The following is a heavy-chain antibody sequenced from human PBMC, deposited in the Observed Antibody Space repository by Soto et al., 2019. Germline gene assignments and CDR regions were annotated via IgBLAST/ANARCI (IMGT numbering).Heavy chain of an antibody. CDR3: ARGQGYCSGGICYYYYYGMDV. CDR1: GGSFSSDA. Sequence: SVKVSCKASGGSFSSDAFGWVRQAPGQGLEWMGGIIPTSGTANYAQRFQGRATITADESTSTAYMELSSLTSEDTAVYFCARGQGYCSGGICYYYYYGMDVWGQGTTVTVYS. V-gene: IGHV1-69*13. CDR2: IIPTSGTA. J-gene: IGHJ6*02. D-gene: IGHD2-15*01.